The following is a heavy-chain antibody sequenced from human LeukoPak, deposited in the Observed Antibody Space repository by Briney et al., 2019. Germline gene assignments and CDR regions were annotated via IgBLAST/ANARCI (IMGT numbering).Heavy chain of an antibody. Sequence: GGSLRLSCTVSGFTVSSNSMSWVRQAPGKGPEWVSFIYSDNTHYSDSVKGRFTISRDNSKNTLYLQMNSLRAEDTAVYYCARRAGAYSHPYDYRGQGTLVTVSS. CDR1: GFTVSSNS. CDR2: IYSDNT. CDR3: ARRAGAYSHPYDY. V-gene: IGHV3-53*01. D-gene: IGHD4/OR15-4a*01. J-gene: IGHJ4*02.